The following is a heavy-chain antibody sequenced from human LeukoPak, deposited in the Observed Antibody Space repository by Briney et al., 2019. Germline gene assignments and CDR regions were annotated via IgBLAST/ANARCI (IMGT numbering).Heavy chain of an antibody. CDR3: AKTNDILTGGAFDI. J-gene: IGHJ3*02. CDR2: IRYDGSNK. V-gene: IGHV3-30*02. CDR1: GFTFSSYG. D-gene: IGHD3-9*01. Sequence: GGSLRLSCAASGFTFSSYGMHWVCQAPGKGLEWVAFIRYDGSNKYYADSVKGRFTISRDNSKNTLYLQMNSLRAEDTAVYYCAKTNDILTGGAFDIWGQGTMVTVSS.